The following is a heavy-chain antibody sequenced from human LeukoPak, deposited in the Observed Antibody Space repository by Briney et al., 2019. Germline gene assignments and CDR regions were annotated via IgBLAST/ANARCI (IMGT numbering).Heavy chain of an antibody. Sequence: PGGSLRLSCAASGFTFSTSAMSWVRQAPGKGLEWVSVISGGGDITYYADSVKGRFTISRDSSKSTLFLQMNSLRAEDTAVYYCAKVGNGDYWGQGTLVTVSS. CDR2: ISGGGDIT. J-gene: IGHJ4*02. CDR1: GFTFSTSA. CDR3: AKVGNGDY. V-gene: IGHV3-23*01.